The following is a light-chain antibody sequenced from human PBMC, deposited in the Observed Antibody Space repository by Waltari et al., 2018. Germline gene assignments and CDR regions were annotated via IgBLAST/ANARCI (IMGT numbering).Light chain of an antibody. CDR2: YDD. CDR1: SSNIGHNA. CDR3: AAWDDSLNGVV. Sequence: QSVLTQPPSVSEAPRPRVTISCSGSSSNIGHNAVHWYQQLPGKAPKLLIYYDDLLPSGVSDRFSGSKSGTSASLAISGLQSEDEADYYCAAWDDSLNGVVFGGGTKLTVL. J-gene: IGLJ2*01. V-gene: IGLV1-36*01.